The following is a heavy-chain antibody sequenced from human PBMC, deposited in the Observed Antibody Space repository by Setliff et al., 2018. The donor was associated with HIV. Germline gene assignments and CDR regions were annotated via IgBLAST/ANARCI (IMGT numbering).Heavy chain of an antibody. D-gene: IGHD3-10*01. Sequence: SETLSLTCTVSGGSISGSDYYWVWIRQSPGKGLEWIGHIHYGGGTYYNPSLESRVSISRDTSKNQFSLNLRDVTAGDTALYYCARAVIRREDRGMWTKLWSAPNHMDVWGKGITVTVSS. CDR1: GGSISGSDYY. CDR2: IHYGGGT. V-gene: IGHV4-39*07. J-gene: IGHJ6*03. CDR3: ARAVIRREDRGMWTKLWSAPNHMDV.